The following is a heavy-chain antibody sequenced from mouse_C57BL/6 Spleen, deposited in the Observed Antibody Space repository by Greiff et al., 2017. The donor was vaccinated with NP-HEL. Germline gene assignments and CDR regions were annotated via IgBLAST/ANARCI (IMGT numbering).Heavy chain of an antibody. CDR2: ISSGSSTI. CDR3: ARGGGLQYYFDY. V-gene: IGHV5-17*01. Sequence: DVHLVESGGGLVKPGGSLKLSCAASGFTFSDYGMHWVRQAPEKGLEWVAYISSGSSTIYYADTVKGRFTISRDNAKNTLFLQMTSLRSEDTAMYYCARGGGLQYYFDYWGQGTTLTVSS. J-gene: IGHJ2*01. CDR1: GFTFSDYG. D-gene: IGHD2-13*01.